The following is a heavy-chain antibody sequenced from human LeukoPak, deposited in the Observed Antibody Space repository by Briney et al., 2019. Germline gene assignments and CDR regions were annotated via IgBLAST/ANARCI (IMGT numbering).Heavy chain of an antibody. CDR3: ARTRDCSKTNCYVMDP. Sequence: GASVKVSCTAFGYTFTTYGINWVRQAPGQGLEWMGWIGPYNINTHYAQKVQGRVTMTTDTSTSTAYMEPRSLRSDDTAVYYCARTRDCSKTNCYVMDPWGQGTLVTVSS. CDR1: GYTFTTYG. CDR2: IGPYNINT. J-gene: IGHJ5*02. V-gene: IGHV1-18*04. D-gene: IGHD2-2*01.